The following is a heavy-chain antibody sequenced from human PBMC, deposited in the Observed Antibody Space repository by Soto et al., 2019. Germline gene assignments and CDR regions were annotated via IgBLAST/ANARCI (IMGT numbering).Heavy chain of an antibody. CDR2: IYYSGST. CDR1: GGSISGNY. D-gene: IGHD3-22*01. J-gene: IGHJ4*02. Sequence: SETLSLTCTVSGGSISGNYWTWIRQPPGKGLEWIGYIYYSGSTYYNPSLKSRVTISVDTSKNQFSLKLSSVTAADTAVYYCARPRYYDSSGYYYYFDYWGQGTLVTVSS. CDR3: ARPRYYDSSGYYYYFDY. V-gene: IGHV4-59*08.